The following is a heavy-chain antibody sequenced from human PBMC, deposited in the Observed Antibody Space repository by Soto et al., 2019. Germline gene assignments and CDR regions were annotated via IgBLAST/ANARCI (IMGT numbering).Heavy chain of an antibody. CDR2: TYHSGST. J-gene: IGHJ3*02. V-gene: IGHV4-4*03. CDR1: GGSISSSNW. CDR3: ARFNSGSYYEAFDI. Sequence: PETLSLTCAVSGGSISSSNWWSWVRPPPGKGLEWIGETYHSGSTNYNPSLKSRVTISVDKSKNQFSLKLSSVTAADTAVYYCARFNSGSYYEAFDIWGQGTMVTVSS. D-gene: IGHD1-26*01.